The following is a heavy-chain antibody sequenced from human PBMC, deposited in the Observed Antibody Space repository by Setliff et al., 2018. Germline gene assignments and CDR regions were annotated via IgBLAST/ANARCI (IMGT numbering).Heavy chain of an antibody. CDR3: AREGSIGWSQYFHH. D-gene: IGHD6-19*01. CDR1: GFTLRNSG. CDR2: ISYDGFKI. Sequence: GGSLRLSCAASGFTLRNSGMHWVRQAPGRGLEWVTFISYDGFKIYYAESVKGRFTISRDISTNTLFLEIDSLRSEDTGLYFCAREGSIGWSQYFHHWGQGTPVTVSS. V-gene: IGHV3-30*03. J-gene: IGHJ1*01.